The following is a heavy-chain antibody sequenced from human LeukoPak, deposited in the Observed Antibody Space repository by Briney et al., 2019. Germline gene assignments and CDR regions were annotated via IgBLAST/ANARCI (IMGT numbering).Heavy chain of an antibody. Sequence: ASEKVSCKASGYTFTSYYMHWVRQAPGQGLEWMGIINPSGGSTSYAQKFQGRVIMTRDTSTSTVYMELSSLRSEDTAVYYCARWGGVGVDVWGQGTTLIVSS. CDR1: GYTFTSYY. J-gene: IGHJ6*02. CDR3: ARWGGVGVDV. CDR2: INPSGGST. V-gene: IGHV1-46*01. D-gene: IGHD2-8*01.